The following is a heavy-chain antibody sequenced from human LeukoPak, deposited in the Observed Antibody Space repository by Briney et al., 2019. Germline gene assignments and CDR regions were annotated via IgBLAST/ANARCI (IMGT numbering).Heavy chain of an antibody. CDR2: IYHSRST. Sequence: SETLSLTCTVSGYSISSGYYWGWIRQPPGKGLEWIGSIYHSRSTYYNPSLKSRVTISVDTSKNQFSLKLSSVTAADTAVYYCASHDYYYDSSGYIGAAAFDIWGQGTMVTVSS. D-gene: IGHD3-22*01. CDR1: GYSISSGYY. V-gene: IGHV4-38-2*02. J-gene: IGHJ3*02. CDR3: ASHDYYYDSSGYIGAAAFDI.